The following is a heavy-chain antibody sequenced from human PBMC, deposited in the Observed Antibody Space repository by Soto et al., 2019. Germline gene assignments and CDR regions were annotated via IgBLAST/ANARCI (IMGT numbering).Heavy chain of an antibody. Sequence: QVQLVESGGGVVQPGRSLRLSCAASGFTFSSYGMHWVRQAPGKGLEWVAVISYDGSNKYYADSVKGRFTISRDNSKNTLYLQMNSLRAEDTAVYYCAKGAGRESPYGFEDYWGQGTLVTVSS. J-gene: IGHJ4*02. V-gene: IGHV3-30*18. CDR2: ISYDGSNK. D-gene: IGHD3-10*01. CDR1: GFTFSSYG. CDR3: AKGAGRESPYGFEDY.